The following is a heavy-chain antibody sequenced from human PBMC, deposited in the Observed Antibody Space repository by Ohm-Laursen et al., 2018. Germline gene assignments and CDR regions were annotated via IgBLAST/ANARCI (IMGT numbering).Heavy chain of an antibody. D-gene: IGHD3-3*01. V-gene: IGHV3-9*01. CDR1: LSTFYDYA. CDR3: AKGVWSGYYIGGYGMDV. J-gene: IGHJ6*02. CDR2: ISWHSGSI. Sequence: SLRLSCAPSLSTFYDYAMHWVRQAPVKGLEWVSGISWHSGSIGYADSVKGRFTISRDNAKNSLYLQMNSLRAEDTDLYYCAKGVWSGYYIGGYGMDVWGQGTTVTVSS.